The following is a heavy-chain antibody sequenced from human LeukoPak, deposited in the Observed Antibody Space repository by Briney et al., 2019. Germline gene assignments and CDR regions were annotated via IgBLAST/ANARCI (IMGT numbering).Heavy chain of an antibody. CDR1: GGSISSYY. V-gene: IGHV4-4*07. J-gene: IGHJ3*02. CDR3: ARDGWIQLWLGAFDI. CDR2: IYTSAST. D-gene: IGHD5-18*01. Sequence: SETLSLTCTVSGGSISSYYWSWIRQPAGKGLGWIGRIYTSASTNYNPSLKSRVTMSVDTSKNQFSLKLSSVTAADTAVYYCARDGWIQLWLGAFDIWGQGTMVTVSS.